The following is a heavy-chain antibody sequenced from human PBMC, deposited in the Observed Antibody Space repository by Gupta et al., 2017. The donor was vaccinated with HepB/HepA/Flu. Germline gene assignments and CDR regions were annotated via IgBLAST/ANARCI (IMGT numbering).Heavy chain of an antibody. D-gene: IGHD4-11*01. V-gene: IGHV2-5*01. CDR3: AHRSQNTVTPDYYYYYYMNV. J-gene: IGHJ6*03. Sequence: QITLKESGPTLVKPTQTLTLTCTFSGFSLTTSGVGVGWIRQPPGKALEWLALIYWNDDKRYSPSLKSRLTIAKDTSKNQVVLTMTNMDPVDTATYYCAHRSQNTVTPDYYYYYYMNVWGKGTTVTVAS. CDR1: GFSLTTSGVG. CDR2: IYWNDDK.